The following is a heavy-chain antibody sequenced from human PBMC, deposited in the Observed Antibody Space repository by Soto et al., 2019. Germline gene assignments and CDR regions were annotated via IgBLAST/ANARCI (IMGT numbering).Heavy chain of an antibody. D-gene: IGHD1-1*01. Sequence: GSLRLSCAASGFTFSNYAMHWVRQAPGKGLEWVALTSYDGNNEYYTDSVKGRFTISRDNSKNTLFLQMNSPRPEDTAVYYCAKDKGVFNWATSYFDYWGQGALVTVSS. J-gene: IGHJ4*02. CDR1: GFTFSNYA. CDR3: AKDKGVFNWATSYFDY. V-gene: IGHV3-30*18. CDR2: TSYDGNNE.